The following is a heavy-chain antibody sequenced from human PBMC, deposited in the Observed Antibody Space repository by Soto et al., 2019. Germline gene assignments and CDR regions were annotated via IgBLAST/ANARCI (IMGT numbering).Heavy chain of an antibody. CDR3: ARDGGSHGPSYFAT. CDR2: IWYDGSNK. J-gene: IGHJ4*02. CDR1: GSTFSNYG. Sequence: VQLVESGGGVVQPGRSLRLSCAASGSTFSNYGMHWVRQAPGKGPEWVAVIWYDGSNKYYGESVKGRFSISRDNSKNTLYLDINSLRTEDTAVYYGARDGGSHGPSYFATWGQGSLVIVSS. V-gene: IGHV3-33*01. D-gene: IGHD3-16*01.